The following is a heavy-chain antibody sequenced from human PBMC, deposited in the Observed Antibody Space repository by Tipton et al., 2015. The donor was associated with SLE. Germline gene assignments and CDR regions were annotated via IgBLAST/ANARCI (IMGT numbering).Heavy chain of an antibody. J-gene: IGHJ4*02. Sequence: TLSLTCTVSGGSIGSSSYYWGWIRQPPGKGLEWIGSIYYSGSTYYNPSLKSRVTISVDTSKNQFSLKLSSVTAADTAVYYCARVFYGDYFDYWGQGTLVTVSS. D-gene: IGHD4-17*01. CDR1: GGSIGSSSYY. CDR2: IYYSGST. V-gene: IGHV4-39*07. CDR3: ARVFYGDYFDY.